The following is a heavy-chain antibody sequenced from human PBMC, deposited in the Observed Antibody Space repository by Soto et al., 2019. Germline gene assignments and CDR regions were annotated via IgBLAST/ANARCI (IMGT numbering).Heavy chain of an antibody. CDR1: GYTFTSYA. J-gene: IGHJ4*02. Sequence: GASVKVSCKASGYTFTSYAMHWVRQAPGQRLEWMGWINAGNGNTKYSQKFQGRVTITRDTSASTAYMELSSLRSEDTAVYYCARVPNYGDYPYYFDYWGQGTLVTVSS. D-gene: IGHD4-17*01. CDR3: ARVPNYGDYPYYFDY. V-gene: IGHV1-3*01. CDR2: INAGNGNT.